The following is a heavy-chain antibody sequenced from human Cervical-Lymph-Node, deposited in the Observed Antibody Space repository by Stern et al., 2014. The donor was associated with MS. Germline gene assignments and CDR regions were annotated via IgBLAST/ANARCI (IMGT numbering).Heavy chain of an antibody. CDR3: ARDSVYSYTDY. J-gene: IGHJ4*02. CDR1: GFLFSDTY. Sequence: VQLVESGGGLVKTGGSLRLSCAASGFLFSDTYMSWIRQAPGKGLEYVSYISSSGSTIYYADSVKGRFTISRDNAKNSLYLQMNSLRAEDTAVYYCARDSVYSYTDYWGQGTLVTVSS. D-gene: IGHD3-16*02. V-gene: IGHV3-11*01. CDR2: ISSSGSTI.